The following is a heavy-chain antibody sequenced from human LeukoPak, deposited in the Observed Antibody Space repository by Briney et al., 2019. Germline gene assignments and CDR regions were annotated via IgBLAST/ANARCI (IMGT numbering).Heavy chain of an antibody. D-gene: IGHD3-22*01. CDR1: GGTFSSYA. J-gene: IGHJ4*02. CDR2: IIPIFGTA. Sequence: SVKVSCKASGGTFSSYAISWVRQAPGQGLEWMGGIIPIFGTANYAQKFQGRVTITADESTSTAYMELSSLRSEDTAVYYYARWGSSGYPYYFDYWGQGALVTVSS. CDR3: ARWGSSGYPYYFDY. V-gene: IGHV1-69*01.